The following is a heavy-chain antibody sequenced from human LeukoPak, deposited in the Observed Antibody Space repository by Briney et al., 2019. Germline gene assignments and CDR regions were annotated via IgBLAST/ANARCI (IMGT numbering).Heavy chain of an antibody. J-gene: IGHJ6*02. CDR3: VRIYCTSTSCYGDSYYGMDV. V-gene: IGHV4-39*01. D-gene: IGHD2-2*01. CDR1: GGSNSSSSYY. Sequence: SETLSLTCTVSGGSNSSSSYYWGWIRQPPGKGLEWIGSIYYSGSTYYNPSLKSRVTISVDTSKNQFSLKLSSVTAADSTVYYCVRIYCTSTSCYGDSYYGMDVWGQGTTVTVSS. CDR2: IYYSGST.